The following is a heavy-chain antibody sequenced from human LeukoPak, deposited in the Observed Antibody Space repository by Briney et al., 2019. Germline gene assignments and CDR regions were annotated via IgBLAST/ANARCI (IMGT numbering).Heavy chain of an antibody. D-gene: IGHD6-13*01. CDR3: ARVWGLAVAGGEIEY. CDR1: GFSFTTYA. J-gene: IGHJ4*02. CDR2: ISGNGGST. Sequence: GGSLRLSCSASGFSFTTYAMQGVRQAPGGGLESVSGISGNGGSTYYADSVKGRFTISRDNAKNSLYLQMNSLRDEDTAVYYCARVWGLAVAGGEIEYWGQGTLVTVSS. V-gene: IGHV3-64*04.